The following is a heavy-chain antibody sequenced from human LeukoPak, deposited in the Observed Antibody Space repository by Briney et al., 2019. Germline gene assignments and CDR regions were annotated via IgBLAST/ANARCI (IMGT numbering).Heavy chain of an antibody. CDR2: VYSNGST. CDR3: ARVEYYYNRWAFDT. J-gene: IGHJ3*02. Sequence: PSETLSLTCIVSGGSISGYSWSWIRQSPGKGLEWIGYVYSNGSTDHSPSLKSRVTISVDTSKNQFSLKLNSVTAADTAVYYCARVEYYYNRWAFDTWGQGTMVIVSS. D-gene: IGHD3-22*01. V-gene: IGHV4-59*01. CDR1: GGSISGYS.